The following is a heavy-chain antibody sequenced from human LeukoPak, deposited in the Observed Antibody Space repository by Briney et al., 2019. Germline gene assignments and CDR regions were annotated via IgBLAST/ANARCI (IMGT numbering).Heavy chain of an antibody. CDR1: GFTVSSNY. CDR2: IYSGGST. J-gene: IGHJ4*02. CDR3: ARDCSSTSCYGVGY. V-gene: IGHV3-53*01. Sequence: GSLRLSCAASGFTVSSNYMSWVRQAPGKGLEWVSVIYSGGSTYYADSVKGRFTISRDNSKNTLYLQMNSLRAEDTAVYYCARDCSSTSCYGVGYWGQGTLVTVSS. D-gene: IGHD2-2*01.